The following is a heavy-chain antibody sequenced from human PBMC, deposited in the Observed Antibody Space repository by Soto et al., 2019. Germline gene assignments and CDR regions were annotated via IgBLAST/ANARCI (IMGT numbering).Heavy chain of an antibody. CDR3: ARDLGQELLWFGELLEKGNWFDP. J-gene: IGHJ5*02. D-gene: IGHD3-10*01. CDR1: GFTFSSYS. CDR2: ISSSSSYI. V-gene: IGHV3-21*01. Sequence: GGSLRLSCAASGFTFSSYSMNWVRQAPGKGLEWVSSISSSSSYIYYADSVKGRFTISRDNAKNSLYLQMNSLRAEDTAVYYCARDLGQELLWFGELLEKGNWFDPWGQGTLVTVSS.